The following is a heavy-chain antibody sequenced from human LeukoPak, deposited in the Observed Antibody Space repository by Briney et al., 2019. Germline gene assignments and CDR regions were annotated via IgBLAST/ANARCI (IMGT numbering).Heavy chain of an antibody. J-gene: IGHJ4*02. Sequence: SETLSLTCAVYGGSFSDYYCSWIRQPPGKGLEWIGEIHPYGDLYYNSSLTSRLTISIDTSKTQSSLRLTSLTAADTAFYYCARGRDRSKAGEHWGQGTLVTVSS. D-gene: IGHD2-21*01. CDR3: ARGRDRSKAGEH. CDR2: IHPYGDL. CDR1: GGSFSDYY. V-gene: IGHV4-34*01.